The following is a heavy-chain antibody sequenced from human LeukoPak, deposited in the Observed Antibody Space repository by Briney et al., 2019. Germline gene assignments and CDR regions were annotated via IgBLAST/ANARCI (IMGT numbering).Heavy chain of an antibody. D-gene: IGHD6-19*01. J-gene: IGHJ4*02. Sequence: GGSLSFSCAASGFSFSNFRLQRDPPAPGKGRGWVANIKQDGSKETYVVPVKGRFTISRATAKNSLLLQMTSLEAEAMAVYSCAGGSGWFIESWGQGTLVTVSS. V-gene: IGHV3-7*01. CDR2: IKQDGSKE. CDR3: AGGSGWFIES. CDR1: GFSFSNFR.